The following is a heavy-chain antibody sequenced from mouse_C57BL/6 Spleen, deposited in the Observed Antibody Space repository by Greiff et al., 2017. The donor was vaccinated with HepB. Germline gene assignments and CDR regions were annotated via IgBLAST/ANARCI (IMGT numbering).Heavy chain of an antibody. V-gene: IGHV1-55*01. Sequence: QVQLQQPGAELVKPGASVKMSCKASGYTFTSYWITWVKQRPGQGLEWIGDIYPGSGSTNYNEKFKSKATLTVDTSSSTAYMQLSSLTSEDSAVYYCAREELDVLLPLAYWGQGTLVTVSA. CDR1: GYTFTSYW. D-gene: IGHD1-1*01. CDR3: AREELDVLLPLAY. CDR2: IYPGSGST. J-gene: IGHJ3*01.